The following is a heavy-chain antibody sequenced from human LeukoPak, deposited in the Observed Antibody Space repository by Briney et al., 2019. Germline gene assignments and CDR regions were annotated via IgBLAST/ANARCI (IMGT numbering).Heavy chain of an antibody. Sequence: PGGSLRLSCVATGFTFTDYEINWVRQAPGKGLEWAAHISTNGDVINYANSVKGRFRISRDNSNNIVYLQMNSLRTEDTAVYYCAKDRCSNGIGCYYYYMEVWGKGTTVTISS. D-gene: IGHD2-8*01. CDR1: GFTFTDYE. J-gene: IGHJ6*03. CDR2: ISTNGDVI. CDR3: AKDRCSNGIGCYYYYMEV. V-gene: IGHV3-48*03.